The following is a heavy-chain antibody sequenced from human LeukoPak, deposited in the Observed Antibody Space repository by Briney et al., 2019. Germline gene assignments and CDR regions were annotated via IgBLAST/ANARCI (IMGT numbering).Heavy chain of an antibody. CDR2: IYYSGST. CDR1: GGSISSYY. V-gene: IGHV4-59*12. D-gene: IGHD4-17*01. CDR3: ARFTVTSTHYYMDV. J-gene: IGHJ6*03. Sequence: SQTLSLTCTVSGGSISSYYWSWIRQPPGKGLEWIGYIYYSGSTNYNPSLKSRVTMSVDTSKNQFSLKLSSVTAADTAVYYCARFTVTSTHYYMDVWGKGTTVTVSS.